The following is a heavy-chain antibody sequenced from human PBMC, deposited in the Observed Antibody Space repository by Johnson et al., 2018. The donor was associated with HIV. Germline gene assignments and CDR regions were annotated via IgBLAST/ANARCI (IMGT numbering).Heavy chain of an antibody. Sequence: VQLVESGGVVVQPGGSLRLSCAASGFTFDDYTMHWVRQAPGKGLEWVSYISSSGSTIYYADSVKGRFTISRDNAQNSLYLQMNSLRAEDTAVYYCARDRSPYSRVSLGGIWGQGTMVTVSS. V-gene: IGHV3-48*04. J-gene: IGHJ3*02. D-gene: IGHD1-26*01. CDR3: ARDRSPYSRVSLGGI. CDR1: GFTFDDYT. CDR2: ISSSGSTI.